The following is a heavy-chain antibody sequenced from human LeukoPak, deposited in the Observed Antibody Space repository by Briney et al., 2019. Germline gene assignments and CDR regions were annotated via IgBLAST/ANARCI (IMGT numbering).Heavy chain of an antibody. CDR1: GFTFSSHS. CDR3: AKVPRKHDNWFDP. J-gene: IGHJ5*02. V-gene: IGHV3-48*01. D-gene: IGHD3-9*01. CDR2: ISSSSTII. Sequence: GGSLRLSCAASGFTFSSHSMNWGRQTPGKRLEWISYISSSSTIIHYADSVKGRFTISRDDAKNSLYMQMNSLRAEDTAICDCAKVPRKHDNWFDPWGQGTLVTVSS.